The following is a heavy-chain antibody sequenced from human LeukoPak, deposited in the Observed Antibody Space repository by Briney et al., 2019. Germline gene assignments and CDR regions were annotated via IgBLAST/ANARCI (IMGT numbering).Heavy chain of an antibody. J-gene: IGHJ4*02. V-gene: IGHV3-9*01. CDR3: AKPRSFIAVTAFDF. CDR1: GFTFDTYA. Sequence: GGSLRLSCSASGFTFDTYAMHWVRQAPGKGLEWVSGISWNSGSIGYADSVKGRFTISRDNAKNSLYLQMNSLRVEDTALYYCAKPRSFIAVTAFDFWGQGTLVTVSS. CDR2: ISWNSGSI. D-gene: IGHD6-19*01.